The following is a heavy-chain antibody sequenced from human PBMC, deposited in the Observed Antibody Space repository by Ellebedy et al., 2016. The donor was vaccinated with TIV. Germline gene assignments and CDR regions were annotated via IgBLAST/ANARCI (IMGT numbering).Heavy chain of an antibody. CDR2: IDPSDSYT. Sequence: PGESLKISCQGSGYDFTTYWISWVRQTPGKGLEWMGRIDPSDSYTNYSPSFEGLVTISADKSINTAYLQWRSLKPSDTAIYYCTRHGRDATGFDLFWFDPWGQGTLVTVSS. V-gene: IGHV5-10-1*01. J-gene: IGHJ5*02. CDR3: TRHGRDATGFDLFWFDP. D-gene: IGHD3-3*01. CDR1: GYDFTTYW.